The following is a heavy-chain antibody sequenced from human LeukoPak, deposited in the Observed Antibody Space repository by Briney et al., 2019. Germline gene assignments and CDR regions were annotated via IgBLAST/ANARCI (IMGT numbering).Heavy chain of an antibody. V-gene: IGHV3-48*03. Sequence: GGSLRLSCAASGFTFSSYEMNWVRQAPGKGLEWVSYISSSGSTIYYADSVKGRFTISRDNAKNSLYLQMNSLRAEDTAVYYCARVTDYGSGSYCLDYWGQGTLVTVSS. CDR3: ARVTDYGSGSYCLDY. D-gene: IGHD3-10*01. CDR1: GFTFSSYE. CDR2: ISSSGSTI. J-gene: IGHJ4*02.